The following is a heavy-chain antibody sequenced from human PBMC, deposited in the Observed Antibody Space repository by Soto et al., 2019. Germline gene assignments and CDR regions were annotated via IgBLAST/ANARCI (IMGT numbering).Heavy chain of an antibody. CDR3: SRERGIAAADNGFDP. CDR1: GFTFSNHD. Sequence: QVQLVESGGGVVQPGRSLRLSCAASGFTFSNHDMHWVRQAPGKGLEWVAGIRYDGSNKNYADSVKGRFTISRDSSKNTLYLQMNSLSSEDTAIYYCSRERGIAAADNGFDPWGQGTLVTVSS. V-gene: IGHV3-33*01. D-gene: IGHD6-13*01. J-gene: IGHJ5*02. CDR2: IRYDGSNK.